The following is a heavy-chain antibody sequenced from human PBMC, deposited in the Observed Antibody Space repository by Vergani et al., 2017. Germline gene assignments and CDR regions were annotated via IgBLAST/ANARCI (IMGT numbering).Heavy chain of an antibody. Sequence: QVQLVQSGAEVKKPGSSVKVSCKASGGTFSSYAISWVRPAPGQGLEWMGGIIPIFGTANYAQKFQGRVTITADESTSTAYMELSRLRSEDTAVYYCARDFGYCSGGSCDGMDVWGQGTTVTVSS. D-gene: IGHD2-15*01. V-gene: IGHV1-69*12. CDR2: IIPIFGTA. CDR1: GGTFSSYA. J-gene: IGHJ6*02. CDR3: ARDFGYCSGGSCDGMDV.